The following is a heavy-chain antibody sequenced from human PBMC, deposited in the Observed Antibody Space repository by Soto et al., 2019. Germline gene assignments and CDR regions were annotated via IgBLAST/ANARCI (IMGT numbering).Heavy chain of an antibody. CDR3: TRHGDSEDYYDSSHYCPY. D-gene: IGHD3-22*01. J-gene: IGHJ4*02. Sequence: GGALRLSCAASGLIFSGSSMPWGRQASGKGLKWVGRIRSGADNYATAYTASMKGRFIISRDDSKNTAYLQMNSLKTEDTAMYYCTRHGDSEDYYDSSHYCPYWGQGT. CDR2: IRSGADNYAT. V-gene: IGHV3-73*01. CDR1: GLIFSGSS.